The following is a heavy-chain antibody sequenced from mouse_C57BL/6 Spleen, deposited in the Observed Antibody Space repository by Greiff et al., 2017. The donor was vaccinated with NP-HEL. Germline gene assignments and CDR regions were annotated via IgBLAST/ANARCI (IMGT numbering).Heavy chain of an antibody. V-gene: IGHV1-62-2*01. CDR3: ARHGGVYYDYDNYAMDY. CDR1: GYTFTEYT. Sequence: VQLQQSGAELVKPGASVKLSCKASGYTFTEYTIHWVKQRSGQGLEWIGWFYPGSGSIKYNEKFKDKATLTADKSSSTVYMEISRLTSEDSAVYFCARHGGVYYDYDNYAMDYWGQGTSVTVSS. CDR2: FYPGSGSI. J-gene: IGHJ4*01. D-gene: IGHD2-4*01.